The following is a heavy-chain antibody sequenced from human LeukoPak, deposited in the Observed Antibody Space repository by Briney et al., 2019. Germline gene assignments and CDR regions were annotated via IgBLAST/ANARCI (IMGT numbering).Heavy chain of an antibody. V-gene: IGHV1-2*02. CDR2: INPNSGGT. D-gene: IGHD6-19*01. CDR3: ARVGSSGWYYYYMDV. J-gene: IGHJ6*03. Sequence: ASVKVSCKASGYTFTGYYMHWVRQAPGQGLEWMGWINPNSGGTNYAQKFQGRVTITRNTSISTAYMELSSLRSEDTAVYYCARVGSSGWYYYYMDVWGKGTTVTVSS. CDR1: GYTFTGYY.